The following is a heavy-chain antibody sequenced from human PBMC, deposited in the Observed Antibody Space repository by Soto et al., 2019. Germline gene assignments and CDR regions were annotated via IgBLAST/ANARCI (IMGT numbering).Heavy chain of an antibody. CDR2: IYPGDSDT. V-gene: IGHV5-51*01. CDR1: GDSFTSYW. CDR3: ARLRPSDYHGMDV. J-gene: IGHJ6*02. Sequence: GESLKISCKGSGDSFTSYWIGWVRQMPGKGLEWMGIIYPGDSDTRYSPSFQGQVTISADKYISTAYLQWSRLKASDTALYYCARLRPSDYHGMDVWGQGTTVTVS.